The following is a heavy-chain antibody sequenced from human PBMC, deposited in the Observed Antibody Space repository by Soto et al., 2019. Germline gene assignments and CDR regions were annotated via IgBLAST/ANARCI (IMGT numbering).Heavy chain of an antibody. CDR3: ARDMDIGYCTNGVCWNWFDP. V-gene: IGHV1-18*01. D-gene: IGHD2-8*01. Sequence: ASVKVSCKASGYTFTSYGISWVRQAPGQGLEWMGWISAYNGNTNYAQKLQGRVTMTTDTSTSTAYMELRSLRSDDTAVYYCARDMDIGYCTNGVCWNWFDPWGQGTLVTVSS. CDR2: ISAYNGNT. CDR1: GYTFTSYG. J-gene: IGHJ5*02.